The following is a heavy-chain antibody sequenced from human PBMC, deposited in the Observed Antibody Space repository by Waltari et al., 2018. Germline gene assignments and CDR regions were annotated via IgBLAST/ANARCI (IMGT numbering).Heavy chain of an antibody. J-gene: IGHJ4*02. Sequence: QVQLVQSGAEVKKPGASVKVSCKASGYTFTGYYMHWVRQAPGQGLEWMGRINPNSGGTNYAQKFKGRVTMTRDTSISTAYMELSRLRSDDTAVYYCARGRRYCGGDCYYFDYWGQGTLVTVSS. CDR3: ARGRRYCGGDCYYFDY. CDR2: INPNSGGT. CDR1: GYTFTGYY. D-gene: IGHD2-21*01. V-gene: IGHV1-2*06.